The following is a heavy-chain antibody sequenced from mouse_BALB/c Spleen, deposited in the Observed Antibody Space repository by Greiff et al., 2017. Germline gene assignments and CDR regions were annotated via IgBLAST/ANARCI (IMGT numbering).Heavy chain of an antibody. J-gene: IGHJ4*01. D-gene: IGHD2-3*01. CDR1: GFTFNTYA. Sequence: EVKLVESGGGLVQPKGSLKLSCAASGFTFNTYAMNWVRQAPGKGLEWVARIRSKGNNYATYYADSVKDRFTISRDDSQSMLYLQMNNLKTEDTAMYYCVRHGYYPLYAMDYWGQGTSVTVSS. V-gene: IGHV10-1*02. CDR2: IRSKGNNYAT. CDR3: VRHGYYPLYAMDY.